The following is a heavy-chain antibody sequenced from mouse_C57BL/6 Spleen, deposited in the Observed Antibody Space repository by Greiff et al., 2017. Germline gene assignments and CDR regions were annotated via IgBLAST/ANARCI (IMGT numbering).Heavy chain of an antibody. CDR2: ISDGGSYT. D-gene: IGHD1-1*01. J-gene: IGHJ2*01. V-gene: IGHV5-4*01. Sequence: DVMLVESGGGLVKPGGSLKLSCAASGFTFSSYAMSWVRQTPEKRLEWVATISDGGSYTYYPDNVKGRFTISRDNAKNNLYLQMSHLKSEDTAMYYCARDPHYGNYFDYWGQGTTLTVSS. CDR1: GFTFSSYA. CDR3: ARDPHYGNYFDY.